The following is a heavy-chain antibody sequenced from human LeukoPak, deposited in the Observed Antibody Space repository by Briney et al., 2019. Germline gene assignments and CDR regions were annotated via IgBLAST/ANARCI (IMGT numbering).Heavy chain of an antibody. J-gene: IGHJ4*02. D-gene: IGHD3-9*01. V-gene: IGHV3-23*01. CDR3: AKDLRSGRRVPSLLRYFDWLFDY. CDR1: GGTFSSYA. CDR2: ISGSGGST. Sequence: AGSLRLSCAASGGTFSSYAMSWVRQAPGHGLEWVSAISGSGGSTYYADSVKGRFTISRDNSKNALYLQMNSLRAEDTAVYYCAKDLRSGRRVPSLLRYFDWLFDYWGQGTLVTVSS.